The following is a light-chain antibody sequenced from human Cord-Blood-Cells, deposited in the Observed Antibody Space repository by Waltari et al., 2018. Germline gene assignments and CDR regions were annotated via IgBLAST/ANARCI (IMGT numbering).Light chain of an antibody. V-gene: IGLV2-14*03. Sequence: QSALTQPASLSGSPRQSITIPCTGTSSDVGGSHYVSWYQQHPRKAPTLMIYDASNRPYGVSKRFSGSKSGNTAYLTISGVQAEDEADYYCSAYTSSSTLVFGGGTRLTVL. CDR2: DAS. CDR3: SAYTSSSTLV. CDR1: SSDVGGSHY. J-gene: IGLJ3*02.